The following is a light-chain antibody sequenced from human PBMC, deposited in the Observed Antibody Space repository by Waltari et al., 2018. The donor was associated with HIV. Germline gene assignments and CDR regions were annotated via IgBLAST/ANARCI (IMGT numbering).Light chain of an antibody. Sequence: EIVLTQSPGTLSLSPGERATLSCRASQNVSSSYLAWYQQKPGQAPRLLIYGASSRATGIPDRFSGSGSGTDFTLTICRLEPEDCAVYYCQQYGSSPPVWWTSGQGPKVEIK. V-gene: IGKV3-20*01. CDR1: QNVSSSY. CDR2: GAS. CDR3: QQYGSSPPVWWT. J-gene: IGKJ1*01.